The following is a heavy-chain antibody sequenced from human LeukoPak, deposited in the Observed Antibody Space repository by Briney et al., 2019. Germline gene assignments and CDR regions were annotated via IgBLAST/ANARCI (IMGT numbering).Heavy chain of an antibody. D-gene: IGHD6-19*01. CDR3: VRDGVAVALDY. J-gene: IGHJ4*02. V-gene: IGHV4-30-4*01. Sequence: SQTLSLTCTVSGGSINSGDYGSNWRRQPPGKGLESIGYISYSVRTYSNPSLKSRVTISVDTSKNQFSLKLSSVTAADTAVYYCVRDGVAVALDYWGQGTLVTVSS. CDR2: ISYSVRT. CDR1: GGSINSGDYG.